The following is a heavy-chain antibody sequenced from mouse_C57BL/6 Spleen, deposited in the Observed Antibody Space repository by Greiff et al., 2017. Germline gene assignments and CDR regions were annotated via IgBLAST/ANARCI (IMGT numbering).Heavy chain of an antibody. V-gene: IGHV1-52*01. CDR3: ARVNYSGSTGSFDY. CDR1: GYTFTSYW. D-gene: IGHD1-1*01. J-gene: IGHJ2*01. CDR2: IDPSGSET. Sequence: QVQLQQPGAELVRPGSSVKLSCKASGYTFTSYWMHWVKQRPIQGLEWIGNIDPSGSETHYNQKFKDKATLTVDKSSSTADMQLSSLTSEDSAVYYCARVNYSGSTGSFDYWGQGTTLTVSS.